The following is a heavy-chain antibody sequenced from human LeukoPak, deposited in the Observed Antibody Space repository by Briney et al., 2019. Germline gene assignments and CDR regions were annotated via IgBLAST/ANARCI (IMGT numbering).Heavy chain of an antibody. J-gene: IGHJ4*02. CDR1: GFIFSDYY. V-gene: IGHV3-72*01. CDR3: AGSGGDFLTGGYQPNDY. D-gene: IGHD3-9*01. Sequence: QTGGSLRLSCAASGFIFSDYYMVWVRQAPGKGREWVGRGRDKTNSYTTEYAASVKGRITISRDDSKNSLYLQMNSLKTEDTAVDYCAGSGGDFLTGGYQPNDYWGQGTLVTVSS. CDR2: GRDKTNSYTT.